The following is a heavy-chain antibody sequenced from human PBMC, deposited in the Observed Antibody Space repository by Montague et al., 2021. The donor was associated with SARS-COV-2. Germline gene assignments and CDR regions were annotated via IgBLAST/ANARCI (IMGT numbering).Heavy chain of an antibody. CDR2: IYDSGST. CDR1: GGSISSSNYY. V-gene: IGHV4-39*02. J-gene: IGHJ3*02. Sequence: SETLSLTCTVSGGSISSSNYYWDWIRQPPGKELEWIGSIYDSGSTYYNPSLKSRVTISVDTSKNHFSLKLSSVTAADTAVYYCARRGRKLLPVATTIGGFDIWGQGTMVTVSS. D-gene: IGHD5-12*01. CDR3: ARRGRKLLPVATTIGGFDI.